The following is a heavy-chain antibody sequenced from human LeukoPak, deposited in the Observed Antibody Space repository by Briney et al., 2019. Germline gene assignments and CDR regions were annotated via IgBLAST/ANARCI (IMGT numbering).Heavy chain of an antibody. CDR1: GGSIKSYY. Sequence: SETLSLTCTVSGGSIKSYYWSWIRQPPGKGLEWIGYIYYSGSTNYNPSLKSRVTISVDTSKNQFSLKLSSVTAADTAVYYCARSYVRWYFDLWGRGTLVTVSS. V-gene: IGHV4-59*01. CDR2: IYYSGST. D-gene: IGHD3-16*01. CDR3: ARSYVRWYFDL. J-gene: IGHJ2*01.